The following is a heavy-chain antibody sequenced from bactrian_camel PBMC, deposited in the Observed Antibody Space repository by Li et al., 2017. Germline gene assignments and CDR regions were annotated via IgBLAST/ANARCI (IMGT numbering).Heavy chain of an antibody. J-gene: IGHJ4*01. CDR3: ATIRFRGFDCLASWPDDENVRY. CDR2: AQDRGRT. Sequence: HVQLVESGGGSVQAGGSLRLSCAASGYTYCMAWFRQAPGKEREGVAGAQDRGRTRYADSVKGRFTVFQDSGHNTLYLQMNNLNPEDTAMYYCATIRFRGFDCLASWPDDENVRYRGQGTQVTVS. CDR1: GYTYC. V-gene: IGHV3S26*01. D-gene: IGHD1*01.